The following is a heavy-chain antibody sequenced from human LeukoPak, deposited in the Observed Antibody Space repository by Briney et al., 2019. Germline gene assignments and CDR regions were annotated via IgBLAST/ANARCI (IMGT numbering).Heavy chain of an antibody. Sequence: PGGSLRLSCKASEYRFTIYWMAWVRQMPGKGLETMGIIYPGDSDTRYSPSFQGQVTISADKSINTAYLQWSSLKASDTAMYYCAGFPGLTTVTLDYWGQGTLVTVSS. CDR3: AGFPGLTTVTLDY. CDR1: EYRFTIYW. CDR2: IYPGDSDT. V-gene: IGHV5-51*01. J-gene: IGHJ4*02. D-gene: IGHD4-11*01.